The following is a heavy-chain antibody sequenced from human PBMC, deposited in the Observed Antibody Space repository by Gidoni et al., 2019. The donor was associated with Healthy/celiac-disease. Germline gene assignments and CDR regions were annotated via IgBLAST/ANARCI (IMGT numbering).Heavy chain of an antibody. CDR2: INPSGGST. J-gene: IGHJ6*02. CDR1: GYTFTSYY. CDR3: VRPPNSLNHYYYYXMXV. V-gene: IGHV1-46*01. D-gene: IGHD5-18*01. Sequence: QVQLVQSGAEVKTPGASVKVSCKASGYTFTSYYMHWVRQAPGQGLEWMGIINPSGGSTSYAQKFQGRVTMTRDTSTSTVYMELSSLRSEDTAVYYCVRPPNSLNHYYYYXMXVWGQGTTVTVSS.